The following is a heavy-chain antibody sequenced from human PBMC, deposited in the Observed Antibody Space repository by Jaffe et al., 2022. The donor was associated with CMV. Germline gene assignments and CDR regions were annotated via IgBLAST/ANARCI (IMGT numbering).Heavy chain of an antibody. D-gene: IGHD4-17*01. CDR1: GFTFSNAW. V-gene: IGHV3-15*01. J-gene: IGHJ4*02. Sequence: EVQLVESGGGLVKPGGSLRLSCAASGFTFSNAWMSWVRQAPGKGLEWVGRIKSKTDGGTTDYAAPVKGRFTISRDDSKNTLYLQMNSLKTEDTAVYYCTTDGLYYGDYVLPRSDYWGQGTLVTVSS. CDR2: IKSKTDGGTT. CDR3: TTDGLYYGDYVLPRSDY.